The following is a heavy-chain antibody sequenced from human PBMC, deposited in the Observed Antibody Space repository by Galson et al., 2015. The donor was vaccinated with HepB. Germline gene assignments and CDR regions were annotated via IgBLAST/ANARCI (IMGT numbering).Heavy chain of an antibody. V-gene: IGHV3-48*03. CDR3: ARVGILDYYGMDV. CDR1: GFTFSSYE. Sequence: SLRLSCAASGFTFSSYEMNWVRQAPGKGLEWVSYISSSGSTIYYADSVKGRFTISRDNAKNSLYLQMNSLRAEDTAVYYCARVGILDYYGMDVWGQGTTVTVS. J-gene: IGHJ6*02. CDR2: ISSSGSTI. D-gene: IGHD3-3*02.